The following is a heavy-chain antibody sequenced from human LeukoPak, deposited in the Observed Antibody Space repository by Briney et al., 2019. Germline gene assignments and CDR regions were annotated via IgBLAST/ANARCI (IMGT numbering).Heavy chain of an antibody. CDR3: ARHNYGYLEFDY. CDR2: IYYSGST. Sequence: NPSETLSLTCTVSGGSISSYYCSWIRQPPGKGLEWIGYIYYSGSTNYNPSLKSRVTISVDTSKNQFSLKLSSVTAADTAVYYCARHNYGYLEFDYWGEQTLVTVSS. D-gene: IGHD5-18*01. V-gene: IGHV4-59*08. CDR1: GGSISSYY. J-gene: IGHJ4*02.